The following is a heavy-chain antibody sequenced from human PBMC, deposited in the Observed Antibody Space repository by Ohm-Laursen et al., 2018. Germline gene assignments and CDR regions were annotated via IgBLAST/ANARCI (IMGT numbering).Heavy chain of an antibody. CDR2: IYYSGST. D-gene: IGHD3-16*01. J-gene: IGHJ4*02. V-gene: IGHV4-59*01. CDR3: AREDV. CDR1: GGSISSYY. Sequence: GTLSLTCTVSGGSISSYYWSWIRQPPGKGLEWIGYIYYSGSTYYNPSLKSRVTISVDTSKNQFSLKLSSVTAADTAVYYCAREDVWGQGTLVTVSS.